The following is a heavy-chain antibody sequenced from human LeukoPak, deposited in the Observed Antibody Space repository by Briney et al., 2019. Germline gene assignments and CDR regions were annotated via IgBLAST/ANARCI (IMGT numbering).Heavy chain of an antibody. CDR3: AKGAQGIPPAEYFQH. J-gene: IGHJ1*01. CDR1: GFTLNRHA. V-gene: IGHV3-48*04. Sequence: GGSLRLSCVASGFTLNRHAMNWVRQAPGKGLEWLSYISSSSNTIYYEDSVRGRFTISRDNAKNSLYLEMNSLRAEDTAVYYCAKGAQGIPPAEYFQHWGQGTLVTVSS. CDR2: ISSSSNTI.